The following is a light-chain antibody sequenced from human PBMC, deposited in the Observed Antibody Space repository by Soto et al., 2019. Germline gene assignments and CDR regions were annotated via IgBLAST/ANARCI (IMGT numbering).Light chain of an antibody. J-gene: IGKJ1*01. V-gene: IGKV3-20*01. CDR2: GGS. CDR3: QQYGSSRT. CDR1: QTMSSNY. Sequence: EIVLTQSPGSLSLSQFELATLSFMASQTMSSNYLAWYQQKPGQPPRLLIYGGSSRAAGIPDRFSGSGSGTDFILTINRLETEDFAMYYCQQYGSSRTFGQGTKVDIK.